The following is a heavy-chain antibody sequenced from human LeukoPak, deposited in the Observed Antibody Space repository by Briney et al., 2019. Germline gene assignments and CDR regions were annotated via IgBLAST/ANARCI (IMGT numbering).Heavy chain of an antibody. CDR1: GYSISSSSYY. D-gene: IGHD3-16*02. Sequence: SETLSLTCTVSGYSISSSSYYWGWIRQPPGKGLEWIGLMYYSGTTYYNPSLKSRVTISVDTSKNQISLKLNSVTAADTAVYYCARGHDYIWGSYLYRLNWFDPWGQGTLVTVAS. J-gene: IGHJ5*02. CDR3: ARGHDYIWGSYLYRLNWFDP. CDR2: MYYSGTT. V-gene: IGHV4-39*01.